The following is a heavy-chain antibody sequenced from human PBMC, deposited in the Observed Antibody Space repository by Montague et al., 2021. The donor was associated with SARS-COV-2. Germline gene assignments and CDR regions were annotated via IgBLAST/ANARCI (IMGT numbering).Heavy chain of an antibody. Sequence: SLRLSCATSGFTFGSYAMSWVRQAPGKGLEWLSGIDAAGGAVFDAASVKGRFITSRDNYKNTLYLQMNSLTADDTAVYYCARRNSGQHLVGSGWFDPWGQGTLVTVSS. CDR1: GFTFGSYA. V-gene: IGHV3-23*01. CDR2: IDAAGGAV. D-gene: IGHD5-12*01. J-gene: IGHJ5*02. CDR3: ARRNSGQHLVGSGWFDP.